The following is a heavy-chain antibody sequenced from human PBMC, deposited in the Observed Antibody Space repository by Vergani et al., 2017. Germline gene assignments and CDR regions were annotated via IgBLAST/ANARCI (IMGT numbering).Heavy chain of an antibody. V-gene: IGHV3-48*03. CDR2: ISSSGITI. Sequence: EVQLVESGGGLVQPGGSLRLSCAASGFTFSSYEMNWVRQAPGKGLEWVSYISSSGITIYYADSVKGRFTISRDNAKNSLYLQMNSLRAEDTAVYYCARVGFNGDYSWFDPWGQGTLVTVSS. D-gene: IGHD4-17*01. J-gene: IGHJ5*02. CDR1: GFTFSSYE. CDR3: ARVGFNGDYSWFDP.